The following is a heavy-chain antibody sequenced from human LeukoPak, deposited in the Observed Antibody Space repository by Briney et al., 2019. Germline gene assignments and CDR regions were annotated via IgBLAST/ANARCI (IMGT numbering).Heavy chain of an antibody. J-gene: IGHJ4*02. V-gene: IGHV3-21*01. Sequence: GGSLRLSCAASGFIFSSHGMNWVRQAPGKGLEWVSSISSSSSYIYYADSVKGRFTISRDNAKNSLYLQMNSLRAEDTAVYYCARHYGDYAHFDYWGQGTLVTVSS. CDR2: ISSSSSYI. CDR1: GFIFSSHG. CDR3: ARHYGDYAHFDY. D-gene: IGHD4-17*01.